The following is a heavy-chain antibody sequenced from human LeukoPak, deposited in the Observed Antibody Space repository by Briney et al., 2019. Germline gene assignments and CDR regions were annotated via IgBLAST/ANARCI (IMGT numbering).Heavy chain of an antibody. V-gene: IGHV3-23*01. D-gene: IGHD5-12*01. Sequence: GGSLRLSCAAPGFTFSSYAMSWVRQAPGKGLEWGSVIIGSGGSTYYADSVKGRFTISRDNSKNTLYLQMNSLRAEDTAVYHCAKDKGYSGYDSRDHFDYWGQGNLVTVSS. J-gene: IGHJ4*02. CDR3: AKDKGYSGYDSRDHFDY. CDR1: GFTFSSYA. CDR2: IIGSGGST.